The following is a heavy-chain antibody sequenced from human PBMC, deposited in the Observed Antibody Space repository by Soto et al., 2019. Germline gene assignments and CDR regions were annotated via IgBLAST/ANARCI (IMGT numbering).Heavy chain of an antibody. J-gene: IGHJ4*02. CDR3: ARDSGAKLSSS. CDR1: GGTFSSYR. CDR2: IVPIYRTA. Sequence: SVKVSCKASGGTFSSYRSNWVRQARGQGLEWLGGIVPIYRTADYAQKFQGRVTITADESTRTVYMELSSLKSQDTALYYCARDSGAKLSSSWGQGTLVTVSS. V-gene: IGHV1-69*13. D-gene: IGHD6-13*01.